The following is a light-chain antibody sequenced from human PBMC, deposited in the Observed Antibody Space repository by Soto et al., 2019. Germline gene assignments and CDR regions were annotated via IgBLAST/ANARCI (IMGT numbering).Light chain of an antibody. CDR3: QQRSNWPRLT. J-gene: IGKJ4*01. V-gene: IGKV3-11*01. CDR1: QNIGTS. Sequence: EIVLTQSPATPSLSPGERATLSCRAGQNIGTSLVWSQQKPGQSPRLLIYDASNRAIGVPARFSGSGSGTDFTLTISSLQPEDFAVYFCQQRSNWPRLTFGGGTKVDIK. CDR2: DAS.